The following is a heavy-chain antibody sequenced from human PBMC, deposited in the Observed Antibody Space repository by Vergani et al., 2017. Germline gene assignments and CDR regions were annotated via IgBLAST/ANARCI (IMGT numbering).Heavy chain of an antibody. CDR2: IYYDGSNA. Sequence: QGQLVESGGGIVQPGRSLTLSCVASRSTFKTYGMHWVRQAPGKGLDWVGLIYYDGSNAYYADSVKGRFTISRDNSKNTLYLQMSSLRAEDTAVYYCARDQVPAAIRLNVGNYMDVWGKGTTVIVSS. J-gene: IGHJ6*03. CDR1: RSTFKTYG. V-gene: IGHV3-33*01. D-gene: IGHD2-2*02. CDR3: ARDQVPAAIRLNVGNYMDV.